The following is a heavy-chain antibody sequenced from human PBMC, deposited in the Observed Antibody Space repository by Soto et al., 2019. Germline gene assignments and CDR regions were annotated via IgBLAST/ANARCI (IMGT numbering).Heavy chain of an antibody. CDR3: AKDAVSGSYSGYYYGMDV. CDR1: GFTFDDYT. D-gene: IGHD1-26*01. V-gene: IGHV3-43*01. Sequence: GGSLRLSCAASGFTFDDYTMHWVRQAPGKGLEWVSLISWDGGSTYYADSVKGRFTISRDNSKNSLYLQMNSLRTEDTALYYCAKDAVSGSYSGYYYGMDVWGQGTTVTVSS. J-gene: IGHJ6*02. CDR2: ISWDGGST.